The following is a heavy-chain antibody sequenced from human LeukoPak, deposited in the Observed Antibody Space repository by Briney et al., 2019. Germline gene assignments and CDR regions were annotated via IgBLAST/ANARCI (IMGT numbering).Heavy chain of an antibody. V-gene: IGHV3-7*04. CDR1: GFTFSSYW. D-gene: IGHD2-2*01. CDR3: ARGYCSSTSCYHFDY. CDR2: IKQDGSEK. J-gene: IGHJ4*02. Sequence: PGGSLRLSCAASGFTFSSYWMSWVRQAPGKGLEWAANIKQDGSEKYYVDSVKGRFTISRDNAKNSLYLQMNSLRAEDTAVYYCARGYCSSTSCYHFDYWGQGTLVTVSS.